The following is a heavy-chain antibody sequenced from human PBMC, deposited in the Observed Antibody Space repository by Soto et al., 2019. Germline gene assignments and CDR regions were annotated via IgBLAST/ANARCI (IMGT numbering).Heavy chain of an antibody. V-gene: IGHV4-34*01. CDR2: INHSGST. Sequence: QVQLQQWGAGLLKPSETLSLTCGVYAGSFSGYYWTWIRQSPGKGLEWIGEINHSGSTNFNPSLRGRVTLSVDTSKNQISLRLSSVTAADTAVYYCARGFYGSGNYYRYWGQGVLVTVSS. CDR3: ARGFYGSGNYYRY. D-gene: IGHD3-10*01. J-gene: IGHJ4*02. CDR1: AGSFSGYY.